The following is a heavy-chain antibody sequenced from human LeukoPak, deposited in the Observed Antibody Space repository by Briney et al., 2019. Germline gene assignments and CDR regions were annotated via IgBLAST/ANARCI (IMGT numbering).Heavy chain of an antibody. CDR2: MSGDATST. CDR3: ARGIVEIAADGTRIDY. D-gene: IGHD6-13*01. Sequence: PGGSLRLSCAASGFTFSSYAMNWVRQAPGKGLEWVSTMSGDATSTYYADSVKGRFTISRDNSRNTLYLQMTSLRAGDTAVYYCARGIVEIAADGTRIDYWGQGTLVTVSS. V-gene: IGHV3-23*01. CDR1: GFTFSSYA. J-gene: IGHJ4*02.